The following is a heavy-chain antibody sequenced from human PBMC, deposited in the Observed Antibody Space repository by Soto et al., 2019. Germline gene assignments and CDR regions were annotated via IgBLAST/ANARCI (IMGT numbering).Heavy chain of an antibody. CDR1: GFTFSSYW. D-gene: IGHD3-22*01. V-gene: IGHV3-74*01. CDR2: INSDGSRV. J-gene: IGHJ4*02. Sequence: EVQLVESGGDFVQPGGSLRLSCAASGFTFSSYWMHWVGQVPGKGLVWLSRINSDGSRVNYADSVKGRFAISRDNAKNTLYLHVNSLTVEDTAVYSCARGGSGAYYQDYWGRGTLVTVSS. CDR3: ARGGSGAYYQDY.